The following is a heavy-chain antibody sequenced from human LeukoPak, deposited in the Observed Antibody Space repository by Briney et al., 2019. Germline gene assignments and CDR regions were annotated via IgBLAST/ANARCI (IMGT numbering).Heavy chain of an antibody. CDR3: ARDLVTVTKGFDI. V-gene: IGHV4-59*11. D-gene: IGHD4-17*01. CDR2: ISYIGST. CDR1: ADSFSSHY. J-gene: IGHJ3*02. Sequence: PSETLSLTCAVSADSFSSHYWTWIRQPPGKGLEWIGYISYIGSTNYNPSLKSRVTISIDTSKNQFSLKLSSVTAADTAVSYCARDLVTVTKGFDIWGQGTMVTVSS.